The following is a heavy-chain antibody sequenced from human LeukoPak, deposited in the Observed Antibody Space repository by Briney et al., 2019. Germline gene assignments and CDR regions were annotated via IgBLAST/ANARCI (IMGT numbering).Heavy chain of an antibody. D-gene: IGHD2-15*01. CDR3: AREDYCSGGSCYSGYFQH. J-gene: IGHJ1*01. CDR1: GGSISSYY. Sequence: SETLSLTCTVSGGSISSYYWSWIRQPPGKGLEWIGYIYYSGTTNYNPSLKSRVTISVDTSKNQFSLKLSSVTAADTAVYYCAREDYCSGGSCYSGYFQHWGQETLVSVSS. CDR2: IYYSGTT. V-gene: IGHV4-59*01.